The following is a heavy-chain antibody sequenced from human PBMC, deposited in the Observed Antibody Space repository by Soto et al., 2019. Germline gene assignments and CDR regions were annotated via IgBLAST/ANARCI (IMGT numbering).Heavy chain of an antibody. CDR3: VRDSHGDY. Sequence: EVQLVESGGGLVQPGGSLRLSCAGSGFTFSNYWMHWVRQAPGKGLEWVSRIDHDGPTDYADSVRGRFTISRDNAENTLXXXXXSXXPEXTAVYYCVRDSHGDYWGQGTLVTVSS. CDR1: GFTFSNYW. J-gene: IGHJ4*02. CDR2: IDHDGPT. V-gene: IGHV3-74*01.